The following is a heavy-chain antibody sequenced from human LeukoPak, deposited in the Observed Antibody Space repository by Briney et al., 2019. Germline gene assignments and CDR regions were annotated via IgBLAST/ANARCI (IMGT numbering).Heavy chain of an antibody. J-gene: IGHJ5*02. CDR3: ARARSPSSGYLLRDHNWFDP. Sequence: SVKVSCKASGGTFSSYAISWGRQAPGQGLEWMGGIIPIFGTANYAQKLQGRVTITTDESTSTAYMELSSLRSEDTAVYYCARARSPSSGYLLRDHNWFDPWGQGTLVTVSS. CDR2: IIPIFGTA. CDR1: GGTFSSYA. V-gene: IGHV1-69*05. D-gene: IGHD3-22*01.